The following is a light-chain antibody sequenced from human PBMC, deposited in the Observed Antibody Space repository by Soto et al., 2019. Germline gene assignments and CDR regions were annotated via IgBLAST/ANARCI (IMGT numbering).Light chain of an antibody. CDR1: SSDVGSYNL. CDR2: EVS. V-gene: IGLV2-23*02. Sequence: QSALTQPASVSGSPGQSITISCTGTSSDVGSYNLVSWYQQHPGKAPKLMIYEVSKRPSGVSNRFSGSKSGNTASLTISGIQDEDAADYYCCSYAGSVVFGGGTELTVL. CDR3: CSYAGSVV. J-gene: IGLJ2*01.